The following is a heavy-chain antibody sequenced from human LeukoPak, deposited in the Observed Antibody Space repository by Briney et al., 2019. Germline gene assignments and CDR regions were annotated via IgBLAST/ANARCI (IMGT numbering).Heavy chain of an antibody. J-gene: IGHJ4*02. Sequence: SETLSLTCAVSGGSINTGVTSWSWIRQPPGKGLEWIGYIYPEGTTYYNPSLKSRVTISADISKGQFSLEMMSVTAADTAVYYCVRGGPDCRSNTCFGARFDNWGQGTLVTVSS. CDR3: VRGGPDCRSNTCFGARFDN. D-gene: IGHD3-16*01. CDR1: GGSINTGVTS. V-gene: IGHV4-30-2*01. CDR2: IYPEGTT.